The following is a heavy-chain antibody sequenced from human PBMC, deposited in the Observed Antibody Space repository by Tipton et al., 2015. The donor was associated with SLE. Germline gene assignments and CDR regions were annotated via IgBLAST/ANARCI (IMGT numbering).Heavy chain of an antibody. CDR3: ARGGEQLVQSNYHYFYYMDV. J-gene: IGHJ6*03. CDR1: GFPFSSYE. V-gene: IGHV3-48*03. CDR2: ISSNRGAL. D-gene: IGHD6-6*01. Sequence: GSLRLSCAASGFPFSSYEMDWVRQAPGKGLEWISYISSNRGALYYADSVKGRFTISRDNGKNSLYLQMNSLRAEDTAVYYCARGGEQLVQSNYHYFYYMDVWGKGTTVTVSS.